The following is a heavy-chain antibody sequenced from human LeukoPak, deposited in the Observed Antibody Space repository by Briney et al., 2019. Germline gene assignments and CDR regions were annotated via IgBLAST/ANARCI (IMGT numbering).Heavy chain of an antibody. Sequence: PGGSLRLSCAASGFTFSSYSMNWVRQAPGKGLEWVSGVSWNSGSRDYADSVKGRFTISRDNAKNSLYLQMNSPRAEDTALYYCAKDSRSYSTSPGGAFDVWGQGTMVTVSS. J-gene: IGHJ3*01. V-gene: IGHV3-9*01. D-gene: IGHD6-6*01. CDR1: GFTFSSYS. CDR3: AKDSRSYSTSPGGAFDV. CDR2: VSWNSGSR.